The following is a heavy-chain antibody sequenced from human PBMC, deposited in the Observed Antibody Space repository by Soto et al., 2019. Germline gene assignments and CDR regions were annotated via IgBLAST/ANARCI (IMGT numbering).Heavy chain of an antibody. Sequence: PSETLSLTCSVSGAPISSNGYFWAWIRHPPGRGLEFIASMHASGGTYHASSLKSRATMSLDTSKDQFSLKLQSVTAADTGTYYCAAIVVGATRHSDVDHWGQGTLVTVSS. CDR1: GAPISSNGYF. CDR3: AAIVVGATRHSDVDH. V-gene: IGHV4-39*01. D-gene: IGHD2-15*01. J-gene: IGHJ1*01. CDR2: MHASGGT.